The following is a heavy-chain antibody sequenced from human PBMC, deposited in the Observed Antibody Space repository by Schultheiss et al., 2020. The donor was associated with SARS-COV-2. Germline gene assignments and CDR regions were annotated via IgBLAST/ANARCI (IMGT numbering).Heavy chain of an antibody. Sequence: GGSLRLSCAASGFTFSSYAMSWVRQAPGKGLEWVSAISGSGGSTYYADSVKGRFTISRDNSKNTLYLQMNSLRAEDTAVYYCAKVSDCGGDCYLDYWGQGTLVTVSS. J-gene: IGHJ4*02. CDR3: AKVSDCGGDCYLDY. V-gene: IGHV3-23*01. CDR2: ISGSGGST. D-gene: IGHD2-21*02. CDR1: GFTFSSYA.